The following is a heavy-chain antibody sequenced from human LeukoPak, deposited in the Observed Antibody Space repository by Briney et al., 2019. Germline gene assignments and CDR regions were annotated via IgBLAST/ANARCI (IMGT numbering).Heavy chain of an antibody. CDR2: INHSGST. D-gene: IGHD7-27*01. CDR3: ARGTGPLRAFDI. CDR1: GGSFSGYY. J-gene: IGHJ3*02. V-gene: IGHV4-34*01. Sequence: PSETLSLTCAVYGGSFSGYYWSWIRQPPGKGLEWIGEINHSGSTNYNPSLKSRVTISVDTSKNQFSLKLSSVTAADTAVYYCARGTGPLRAFDIWGQGTMVTLSS.